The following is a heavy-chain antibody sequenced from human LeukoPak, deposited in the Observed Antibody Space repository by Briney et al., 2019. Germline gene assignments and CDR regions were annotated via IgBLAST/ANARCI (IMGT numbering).Heavy chain of an antibody. CDR2: ISSRGSFI. J-gene: IGHJ4*02. CDR1: GFSFSSYG. CDR3: ARDLGVAALDN. D-gene: IGHD6-19*01. V-gene: IGHV3-21*01. Sequence: PGGSLRLSCAVSGFSFSSYGINWVRQAPGKGLEWVSFISSRGSFIYYADSVKGRFTISRDNAKNTLYLQMNSLRAEETAVYYCARDLGVAALDNWGQGTLVTVSS.